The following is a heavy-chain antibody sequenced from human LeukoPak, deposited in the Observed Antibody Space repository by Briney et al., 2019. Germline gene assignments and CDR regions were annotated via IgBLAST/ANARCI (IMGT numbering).Heavy chain of an antibody. Sequence: ASVKVSCKASSYTFTRYGISWVRQAPGQGLEWMGWISGSNGNTNYAQKFQGRVSMTADTSTSTAYMELRSLRSDDTAVYYCARDLGLTMVRGVDYWGQGTLVTVSS. CDR1: SYTFTRYG. D-gene: IGHD3-10*01. J-gene: IGHJ4*02. V-gene: IGHV1-18*01. CDR2: ISGSNGNT. CDR3: ARDLGLTMVRGVDY.